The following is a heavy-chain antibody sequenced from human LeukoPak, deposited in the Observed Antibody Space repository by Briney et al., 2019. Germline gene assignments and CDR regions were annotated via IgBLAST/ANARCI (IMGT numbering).Heavy chain of an antibody. CDR1: GLTFSDYF. J-gene: IGHJ5*02. CDR2: ISTSGTYI. Sequence: GGSLRLSCAVSGLTFSDYFMHWVRQAPGKGPEWVSSISTSGTYIHYEDSVKGRFTISRDNAKNSLYLQMDSLRVEDTAVYYCARDFAFSYPWGQGTLVTVSS. CDR3: ARDFAFSYP. V-gene: IGHV3-21*01.